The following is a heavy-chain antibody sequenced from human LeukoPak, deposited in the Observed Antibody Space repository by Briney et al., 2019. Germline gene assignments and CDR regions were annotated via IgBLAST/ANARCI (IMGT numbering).Heavy chain of an antibody. D-gene: IGHD1-14*01. CDR3: ARATYTRSSITSIGY. Sequence: GGSLRLSCAASGSTFSSYAMHWVRQAAGKGLEWVAVISYDGSNKYYADPVKGRFTISRDNSMNTLYLQMNSLRAEDMAMYYCARATYTRSSITSIGYWGQGTLVTVSS. J-gene: IGHJ4*02. V-gene: IGHV3-30-3*01. CDR1: GSTFSSYA. CDR2: ISYDGSNK.